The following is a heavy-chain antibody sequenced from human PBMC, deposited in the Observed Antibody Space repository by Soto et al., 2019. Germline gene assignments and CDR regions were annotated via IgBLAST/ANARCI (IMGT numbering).Heavy chain of an antibody. CDR3: AKDPTGAGWYFDL. D-gene: IGHD3-10*01. CDR2: INDSGGNT. V-gene: IGHV3-23*01. CDR1: GFTFSKYD. J-gene: IGHJ2*01. Sequence: EVQLLESGGGLVQPGGSLRLSYEASGFTFSKYDMNWVRQAPGKGLEWVSSINDSGGNTYYADSVKGRFTISRDNSKNTLYLQMNSLRAEDTAIYYCAKDPTGAGWYFDLWGRGTLVTVSS.